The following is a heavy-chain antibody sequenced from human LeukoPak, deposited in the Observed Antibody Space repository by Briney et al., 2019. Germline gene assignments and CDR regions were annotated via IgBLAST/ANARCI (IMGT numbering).Heavy chain of an antibody. J-gene: IGHJ4*02. D-gene: IGHD1-1*01. CDR3: ASNTGTVFDN. CDR1: GYTLTSYA. CDR2: ISADNGNT. V-gene: IGHV1-18*01. Sequence: DSVKVSCKASGYTLTSYAISWVRQAPGQGLEWMGWISADNGNTDYAQRFQGRVTMTTDTSTSTAYMELRSLRSDDTAVYYCASNTGTVFDNWGQGALVTVSS.